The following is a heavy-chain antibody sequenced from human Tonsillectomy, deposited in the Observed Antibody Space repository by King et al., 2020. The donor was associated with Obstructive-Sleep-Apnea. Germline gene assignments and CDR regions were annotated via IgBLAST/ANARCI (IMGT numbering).Heavy chain of an antibody. V-gene: IGHV4-39*07. CDR3: ARSRGRFGELSIDY. CDR2: IYYIGTT. Sequence: QLQESGPGLVKPSETLSLTCTVSVGSISSSNYYWGWIRQPPGQGLEWLGSIYYIGTTYYNPSLKSRCTISVDMSNGQFSLKLRSVTAADTALYYCARSRGRFGELSIDYWGQGTLVTVSS. CDR1: VGSISSSNYY. J-gene: IGHJ4*02. D-gene: IGHD3-10*01.